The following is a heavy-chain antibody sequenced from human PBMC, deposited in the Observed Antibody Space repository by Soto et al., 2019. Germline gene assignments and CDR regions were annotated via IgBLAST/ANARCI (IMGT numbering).Heavy chain of an antibody. CDR1: GFTFSSYA. V-gene: IGHV3-30-3*01. J-gene: IGHJ6*02. Sequence: GGSLRLSCAASGFTFSSYAMHWVRQAPGKGLEWVAVISYDGSNKYYADSVKGRFTISRDNSKNTLYLQMNSLRAEDTAVYYCAREMVTTYPNYYYYCGMDVWGQGTTVTVSS. CDR3: AREMVTTYPNYYYYCGMDV. D-gene: IGHD4-17*01. CDR2: ISYDGSNK.